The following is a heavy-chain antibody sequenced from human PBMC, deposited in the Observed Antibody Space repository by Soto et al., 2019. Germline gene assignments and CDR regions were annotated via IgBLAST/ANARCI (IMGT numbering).Heavy chain of an antibody. CDR3: AREGAAGTDTYYFDC. D-gene: IGHD6-13*01. J-gene: IGHJ4*02. V-gene: IGHV3-21*01. Sequence: DVQMVESGGGLVKPGGYLRLSCAASGFTFSRYTMNWVRQAPGKGLEWVSSISSSGSYIYYADSVMGRFTISRDNAKNSLYLQMNGLRAEDTAVYYCAREGAAGTDTYYFDCWGQGTLLTVSS. CDR2: ISSSGSYI. CDR1: GFTFSRYT.